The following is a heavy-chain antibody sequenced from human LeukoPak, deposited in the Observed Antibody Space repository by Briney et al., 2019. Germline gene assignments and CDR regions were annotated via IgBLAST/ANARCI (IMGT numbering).Heavy chain of an antibody. V-gene: IGHV3-7*01. D-gene: IGHD3-22*01. CDR3: ARDITYYFESSGSYYDAHDI. CDR2: INEDEGEK. J-gene: IGHJ3*02. CDR1: GPSGVTFSNFW. Sequence: GGSLRLSCAASGPSGVTFSNFWMSWVRQAPGKGLQWVANINEDEGEKNYVDSVKGRFTISRDNAKNSLYLQMSSLRAEDTAVYCCARDITYYFESSGSYYDAHDIWGQGTKVTVSS.